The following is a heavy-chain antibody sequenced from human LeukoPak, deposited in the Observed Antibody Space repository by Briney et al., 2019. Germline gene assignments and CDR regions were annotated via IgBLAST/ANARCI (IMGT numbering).Heavy chain of an antibody. J-gene: IGHJ4*02. CDR1: GDSISTYY. Sequence: PSETLSLTCTVSGDSISTYYWSWIRQPPGKGLEWIAYIYYSGSTNYNPSLKSRVTISVDTSKNQFSLKLSSVTAADTAVYYCARHLSGGTYPLDYWGQGTLVTVSS. CDR2: IYYSGST. V-gene: IGHV4-59*08. D-gene: IGHD2-15*01. CDR3: ARHLSGGTYPLDY.